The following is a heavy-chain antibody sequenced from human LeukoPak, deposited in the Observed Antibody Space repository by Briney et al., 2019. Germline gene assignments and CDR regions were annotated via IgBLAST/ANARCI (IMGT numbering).Heavy chain of an antibody. CDR3: AKRLGYCSDGSCYFPY. CDR1: GFTFSSSA. Sequence: GGSLRLSCAASGFTFSSSAMSWVRQAPGKGLEWVSAISNNGGYTYYADSVQGRFTISRDNSKSTLCLQMNSLRAEDTAVYYCAKRLGYCSDGSCYFPYWGQGTLVTVSS. J-gene: IGHJ4*02. CDR2: ISNNGGYT. D-gene: IGHD2-15*01. V-gene: IGHV3-23*01.